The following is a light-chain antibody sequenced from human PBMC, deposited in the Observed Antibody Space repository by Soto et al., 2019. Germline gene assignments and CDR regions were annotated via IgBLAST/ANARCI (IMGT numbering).Light chain of an antibody. CDR1: SSDVGGYDF. J-gene: IGLJ1*01. CDR2: EVT. Sequence: QSVLAQPASVSGSRGQSITISWTGASSDVGGYDFVSWYQHHPGTPPKLIIYEVTHRPSGVSHRFSGSKSASTASLTISGLQVEDEADYFCGSYSSTTTREVFGTGTKVTVL. CDR3: GSYSSTTTREV. V-gene: IGLV2-14*01.